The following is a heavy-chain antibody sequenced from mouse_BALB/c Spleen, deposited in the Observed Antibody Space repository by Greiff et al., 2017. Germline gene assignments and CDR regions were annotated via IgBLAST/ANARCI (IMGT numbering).Heavy chain of an antibody. V-gene: IGHV5-12-1*01. CDR1: GFAFSSYD. CDR3: ARQGSSYVAYFDY. D-gene: IGHD1-1*01. Sequence: EVKLVESGGGLVKPGGSLKLSCAASGFAFSSYDMSWVRQTPEKRLEWVAYISNGGGSTYYPDTVKGRFTISRDNAKNTLYLQMISLKSEDTAMYYCARQGSSYVAYFDYWGQGTTLTVSS. J-gene: IGHJ2*01. CDR2: ISNGGGST.